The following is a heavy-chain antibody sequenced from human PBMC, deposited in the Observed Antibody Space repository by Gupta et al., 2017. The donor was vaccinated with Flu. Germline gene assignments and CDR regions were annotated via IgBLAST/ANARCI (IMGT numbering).Heavy chain of an antibody. CDR3: VKDLLVVTAIPTDFDY. CDR2: ISSNGGST. CDR1: GFTFSSYA. D-gene: IGHD2-21*02. Sequence: EVQLVESGGGLVQPGGSLRLSCSASGFTFSSYAMPWVRQAPGKGLEYVSAISSNGGSTYYADSVKGRFTISRDNSKNTLYLQMSSLRAEDTAVYYCVKDLLVVTAIPTDFDYWGQGTLVTVSS. J-gene: IGHJ4*02. V-gene: IGHV3-64D*06.